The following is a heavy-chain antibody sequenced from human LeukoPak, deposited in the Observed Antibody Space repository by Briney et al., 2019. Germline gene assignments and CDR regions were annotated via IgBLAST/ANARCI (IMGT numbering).Heavy chain of an antibody. V-gene: IGHV3-33*01. D-gene: IGHD3-22*01. Sequence: GGSLRLSCAASGFTFSSYGMHWVRQAPGKGLEWVAAIWYDGSNKYHADSVKGRFTISRDNSKNTLYLQMNSRRAEDTAVYYCARAGYYDSSGCDYWGQGTLVTVSS. CDR3: ARAGYYDSSGCDY. CDR2: IWYDGSNK. J-gene: IGHJ4*02. CDR1: GFTFSSYG.